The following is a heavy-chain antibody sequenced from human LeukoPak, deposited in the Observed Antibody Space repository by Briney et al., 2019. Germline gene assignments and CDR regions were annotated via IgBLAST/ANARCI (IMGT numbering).Heavy chain of an antibody. V-gene: IGHV3-53*01. CDR1: GFTVSQNY. CDR3: AKTEAPAAIRAGSDY. Sequence: PGGSLRLSCAASGFTVSQNYMSWVRQAPGRGLEWVSLIYADGATHYADSVKGRFTISRDNSNNTLYLQMNSLRAEDTAVYYCAKTEAPAAIRAGSDYWGQGTLVTVSS. D-gene: IGHD2-2*02. CDR2: IYADGAT. J-gene: IGHJ4*02.